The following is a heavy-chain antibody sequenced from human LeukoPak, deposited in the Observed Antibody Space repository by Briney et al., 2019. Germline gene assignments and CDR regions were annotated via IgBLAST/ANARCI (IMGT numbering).Heavy chain of an antibody. Sequence: PGGSLRLSCAASGFSLSSHCMTWVSQVPGRGPEWVAKVNRDGSETYYLDSVKGRFTLSKDNAKNSLYLQMNSLRAEDTALYHCARNNGMDVWGQGTTVIVSS. V-gene: IGHV3-7*03. J-gene: IGHJ6*02. CDR3: ARNNGMDV. CDR1: GFSLSSHC. CDR2: VNRDGSET.